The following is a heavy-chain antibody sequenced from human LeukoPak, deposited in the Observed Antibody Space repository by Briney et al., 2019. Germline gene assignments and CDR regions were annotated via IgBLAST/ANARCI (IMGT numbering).Heavy chain of an antibody. Sequence: ASVKVSCKASGDSFSTYAISWVRQAPGQGLEWMGGIIHIFGTPYYAQKFQGRVTISTDESTSTVYMELSGLTFEDTAVYYCARDRRAIAAAGTFYHFNYWVQGTAVAVSS. CDR2: IIHIFGTP. V-gene: IGHV1-69*05. CDR1: GDSFSTYA. D-gene: IGHD6-13*01. J-gene: IGHJ4*02. CDR3: ARDRRAIAAAGTFYHFNY.